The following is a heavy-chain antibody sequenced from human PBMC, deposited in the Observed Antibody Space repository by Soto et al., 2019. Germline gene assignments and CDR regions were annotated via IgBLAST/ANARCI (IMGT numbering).Heavy chain of an antibody. J-gene: IGHJ4*02. D-gene: IGHD4-17*01. CDR3: ARAGTPTVVNY. V-gene: IGHV4-61*01. Sequence: SETLCLTCTVAGGYVSSGSYYWSWIRQPPGKGLEWIGYISYSGSTKYNPSLKSRVTMSADTSKNQFSLKLSSVTAADTAVYYCARAGTPTVVNYWGQGTLVTVSS. CDR2: ISYSGST. CDR1: GGYVSSGSYY.